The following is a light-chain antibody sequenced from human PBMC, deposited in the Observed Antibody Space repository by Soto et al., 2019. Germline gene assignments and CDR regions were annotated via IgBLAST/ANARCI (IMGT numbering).Light chain of an antibody. V-gene: IGKV3-20*01. CDR2: GAS. J-gene: IGKJ1*01. CDR1: ESVSSIY. Sequence: ENVLTQSPGTLSLSTGERATLSCRASESVSSIYVAWYQQKPGQAPTLLIYGASTRATGIPDRFSGSGSGTDFTLTISRLEPEDFAVYYCQQYGTFTGTFGQGTKVDI. CDR3: QQYGTFTGT.